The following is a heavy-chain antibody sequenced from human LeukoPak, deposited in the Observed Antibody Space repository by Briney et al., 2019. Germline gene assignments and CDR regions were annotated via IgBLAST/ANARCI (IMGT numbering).Heavy chain of an antibody. V-gene: IGHV1-18*01. Sequence: ASVKVSCKASGYTFTSYGISWVRQAPGQGLEWMGWISAYNGNTNYAQKLQGRVTMTTDTSTSTAYMELRSLRSDDTAVYYCARALGYCSGSSCYGGGPNWFDPWGQGTLVTVSS. CDR3: ARALGYCSGSSCYGGGPNWFDP. CDR2: ISAYNGNT. J-gene: IGHJ5*02. CDR1: GYTFTSYG. D-gene: IGHD2-15*01.